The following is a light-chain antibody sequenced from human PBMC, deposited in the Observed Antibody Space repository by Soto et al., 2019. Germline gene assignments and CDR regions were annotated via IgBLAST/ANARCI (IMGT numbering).Light chain of an antibody. CDR2: AAS. V-gene: IGKV1-39*01. J-gene: IGKJ1*01. CDR1: QSISSY. Sequence: DIQMTQSQSSLSASVGDRVTITCRASQSISSYLNGYQQKPGKAPKLLIYAASSLQSGVPSRFSGSGSGTDFTLTISSLQPEDFATYYCQQSYSTPWTFGQGTQVEIK. CDR3: QQSYSTPWT.